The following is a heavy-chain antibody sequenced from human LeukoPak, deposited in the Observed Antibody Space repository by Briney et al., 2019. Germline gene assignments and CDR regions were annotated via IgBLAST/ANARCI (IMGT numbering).Heavy chain of an antibody. CDR3: ARDFGDYLMDYAFDI. CDR1: GGSISSGDYY. D-gene: IGHD4-17*01. Sequence: SQTLSLTCTVSGGSISSGDYYWSWIRQPPGKGLEWIGYIYYSGSTYYNPSLKSRATISVDTSKNQFSLKLSSVTAADTAVYYCARDFGDYLMDYAFDIWGQGTMVTVSS. CDR2: IYYSGST. V-gene: IGHV4-30-4*08. J-gene: IGHJ3*02.